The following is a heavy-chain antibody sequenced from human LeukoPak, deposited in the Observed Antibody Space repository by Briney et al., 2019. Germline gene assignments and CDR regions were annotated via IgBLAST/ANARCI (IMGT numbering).Heavy chain of an antibody. D-gene: IGHD2/OR15-2a*01. J-gene: IGHJ5*02. V-gene: IGHV4-39*06. Sequence: SETLSLTCSVSGGSFSSTSDYWAWIRQPPGRGLEWIGAINHKGATYYNASLRSRVTISMDTSQNRIPLGLNFVTAADTAVYWCARGRVLSGWLDPWGQGTRVTVSS. CDR1: GGSFSSTSDY. CDR2: INHKGAT. CDR3: ARGRVLSGWLDP.